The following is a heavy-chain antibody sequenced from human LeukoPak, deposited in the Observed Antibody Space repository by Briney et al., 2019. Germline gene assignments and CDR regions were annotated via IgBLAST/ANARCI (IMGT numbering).Heavy chain of an antibody. Sequence: SETLSLTCAVYGGSFSGYYWSWIRQPPGKGLEWIGEINHSGSTNYNPSLKSRVTISVDTSKNQFSLKLSSATAADTAVYYCARKSPRGYCSSTSCYHYYYYMDVWGKGTTVTVSS. CDR1: GGSFSGYY. J-gene: IGHJ6*03. CDR3: ARKSPRGYCSSTSCYHYYYYMDV. V-gene: IGHV4-34*01. D-gene: IGHD2-2*01. CDR2: INHSGST.